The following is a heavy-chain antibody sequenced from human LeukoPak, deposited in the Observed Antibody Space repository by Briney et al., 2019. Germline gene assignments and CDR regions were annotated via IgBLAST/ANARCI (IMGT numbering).Heavy chain of an antibody. CDR2: FFSGNT. V-gene: IGHV4-59*08. CDR3: ARHPRMANDAFDI. CDR1: GVSISSYY. J-gene: IGHJ3*02. Sequence: SETLSLTCSVSGVSISSYYCSWIRQPPGKGLEWIGYFFSGNTNYNPSLKSRVTVSVDTSKNQFSLKLSSVTAADTAVYYCARHPRMANDAFDIWGQGTMVTVS. D-gene: IGHD5-24*01.